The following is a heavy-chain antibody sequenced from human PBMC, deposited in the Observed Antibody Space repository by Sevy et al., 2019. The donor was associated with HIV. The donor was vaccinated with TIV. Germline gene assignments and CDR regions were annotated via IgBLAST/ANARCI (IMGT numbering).Heavy chain of an antibody. Sequence: GGSLRLSCAASGFTFSSYAIHWVRQAPGKGLEWVAVISYDGSNKYYADSVKGRFTISRDNPKSTLYLQMNSLRPEDTAVYYGARGGSRSYDSKGHDSCGQGTLVTVSS. CDR3: ARGGSRSYDSKGHDS. J-gene: IGHJ4*02. D-gene: IGHD5-18*01. CDR1: GFTFSSYA. V-gene: IGHV3-30-3*01. CDR2: ISYDGSNK.